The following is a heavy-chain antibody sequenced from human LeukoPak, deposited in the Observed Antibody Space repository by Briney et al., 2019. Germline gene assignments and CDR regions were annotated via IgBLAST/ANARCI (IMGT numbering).Heavy chain of an antibody. D-gene: IGHD2-2*02. Sequence: PGGPLRLSCAASGFTFSSYSMNWVRQAPGKGLEWVSSISSSSSYIYYADSVKGRFTISRDNAKNSLYLQMNSLRAEDTGVYYCAREYCSGSSCYTKGFDYWGQGTLVTVSS. CDR2: ISSSSSYI. CDR1: GFTFSSYS. CDR3: AREYCSGSSCYTKGFDY. V-gene: IGHV3-21*01. J-gene: IGHJ4*02.